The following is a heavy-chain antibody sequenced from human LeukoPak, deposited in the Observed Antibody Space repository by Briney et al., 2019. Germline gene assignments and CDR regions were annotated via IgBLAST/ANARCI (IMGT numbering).Heavy chain of an antibody. D-gene: IGHD1-1*01. Sequence: ASVKVSCKVSGYTLTELSMHWVRPAPGKGHEWMGGFDPEDGETIYAQKFQGRVTMTEDTSTDTAYMELSSLRSEDTAVYYCATVVDNWNDFDYWGQGTLVTVSS. CDR3: ATVVDNWNDFDY. CDR1: GYTLTELS. CDR2: FDPEDGET. V-gene: IGHV1-24*01. J-gene: IGHJ4*02.